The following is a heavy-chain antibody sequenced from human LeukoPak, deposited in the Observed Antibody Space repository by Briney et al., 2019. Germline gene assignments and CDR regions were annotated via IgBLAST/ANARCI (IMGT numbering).Heavy chain of an antibody. CDR2: IYYSGST. CDR3: ARSATGAFDI. CDR1: GGPISSYY. J-gene: IGHJ3*02. V-gene: IGHV4-59*01. Sequence: SETLSLTCTVSGGPISSYYWSWIRQPPGKGLEWIGYIYYSGSTNYNPSLKSRVTISVDTSKNQFSLKLSSVTAADTAVYYCARSATGAFDIWGQGTMVTVSS.